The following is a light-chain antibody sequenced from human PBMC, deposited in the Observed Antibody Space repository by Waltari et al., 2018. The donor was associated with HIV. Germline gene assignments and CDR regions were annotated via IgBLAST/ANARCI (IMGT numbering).Light chain of an antibody. V-gene: IGLV2-8*01. CDR1: SSDIGGYNS. Sequence: QSALTQPPSASGSPGQSVTLSCTGSSSDIGGYNSVSWYQQHPGKAPKVIIYAVTKRPSGVPDRFSAFKSGNTASLTVSGLQADDEADYYCSSYGGNNNLLFGGGTKLTVL. CDR2: AVT. CDR3: SSYGGNNNLL. J-gene: IGLJ2*01.